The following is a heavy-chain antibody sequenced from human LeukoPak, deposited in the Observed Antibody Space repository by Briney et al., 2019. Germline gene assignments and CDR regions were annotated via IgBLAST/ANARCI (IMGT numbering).Heavy chain of an antibody. CDR3: ARGAPLYYGSAYDAFDI. Sequence: GGSLRLSCAASGFTFSSYSMNWVRQAPGKGLEWVSSISSSSSYIYYADSVKRRFTISRDNAKNSLYLQMNSLRAEDTAVYYCARGAPLYYGSAYDAFDIWGQGTMVTVSS. D-gene: IGHD3-10*01. CDR1: GFTFSSYS. CDR2: ISSSSSYI. J-gene: IGHJ3*02. V-gene: IGHV3-21*01.